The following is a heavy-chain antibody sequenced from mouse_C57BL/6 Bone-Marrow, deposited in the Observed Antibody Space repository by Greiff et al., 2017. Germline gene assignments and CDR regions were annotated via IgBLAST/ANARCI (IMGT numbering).Heavy chain of an antibody. CDR1: GYTFTSYC. V-gene: IGHV1-69*01. CDR2: IDPSDGNT. J-gene: IGHJ3*01. D-gene: IGHD2-4*01. CDR3: ARDVYDYAWVAY. Sequence: QVQLQQSVAELVMPGASVKLSCKASGYTFTSYCMHWVKQRPGQGLEWIGRIDPSDGNTNYNPKFQGKATLTADKSSSTAYMQLSSLTSEDSAVYYCARDVYDYAWVAYWGQGTLVTVSA.